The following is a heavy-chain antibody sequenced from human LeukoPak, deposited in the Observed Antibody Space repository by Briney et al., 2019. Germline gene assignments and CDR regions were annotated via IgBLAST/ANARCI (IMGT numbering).Heavy chain of an antibody. CDR2: INRSGST. V-gene: IGHV4-34*01. Sequence: PSETLSLTCAVYGGSFSGYYWSWIRQPPGKGLDWIGEINRSGSTNYNPSLKSRVTISVDTSKNQFSLKLSSVTAADTAVYYCARGLSGSGYYFDYWGQGTLVTVSS. CDR1: GGSFSGYY. CDR3: ARGLSGSGYYFDY. D-gene: IGHD3-3*01. J-gene: IGHJ4*02.